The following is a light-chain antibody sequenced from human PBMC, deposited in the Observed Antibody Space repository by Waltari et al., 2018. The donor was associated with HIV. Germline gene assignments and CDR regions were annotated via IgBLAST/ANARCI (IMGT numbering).Light chain of an antibody. Sequence: QSVLTQPPSVSEAPRQRVTISRSGTNSNIRNNAVNWYQQLTGKPPRPLIYYDNLLSSGVSARCSCSSAGASACLAIGGLQSEDESDYYCAAWDDTLNGFVFGSGTRVTVL. J-gene: IGLJ1*01. CDR2: YDN. CDR1: NSNIRNNA. CDR3: AAWDDTLNGFV. V-gene: IGLV1-36*01.